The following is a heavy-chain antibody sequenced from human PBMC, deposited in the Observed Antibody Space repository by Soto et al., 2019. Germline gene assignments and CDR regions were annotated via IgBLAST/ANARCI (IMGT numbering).Heavy chain of an antibody. CDR3: ARGYYGSGSFPTAFDY. D-gene: IGHD3-10*01. V-gene: IGHV4-34*01. CDR2: INHSGST. J-gene: IGHJ4*02. Sequence: PSETLSLTCAVYGGSFSGYYWSWIRQPPGKGLEWIGEINHSGSTNYNPSLKSRVTISVDTSKNQFSLKLSSVTAADTAVYYCARGYYGSGSFPTAFDYWGQGT. CDR1: GGSFSGYY.